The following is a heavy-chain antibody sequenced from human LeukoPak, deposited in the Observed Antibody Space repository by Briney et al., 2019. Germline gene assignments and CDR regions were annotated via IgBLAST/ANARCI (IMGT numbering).Heavy chain of an antibody. CDR3: ARGGSYGDY. CDR2: VNPDGSSI. CDR1: GFTFSNYW. V-gene: IGHV3-74*01. J-gene: IGHJ4*02. Sequence: GGSLRLSCAASGFTFSNYWLHWVRQVPEKGLVWVSRVNPDGSSITYANSVKGRFASSRDNAKNTLYLQMNRLRVEDTAVYYCARGGSYGDYWGQGVLVTVSS. D-gene: IGHD3-16*01.